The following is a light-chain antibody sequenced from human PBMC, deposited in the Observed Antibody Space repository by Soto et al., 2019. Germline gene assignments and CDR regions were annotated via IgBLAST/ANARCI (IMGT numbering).Light chain of an antibody. CDR2: GNS. V-gene: IGLV1-40*01. Sequence: QSVLTQPPSVSGAPGQRVTISCTGSSSNIGAGYDVHWYQQFPRTAPKLLIYGNSNRPSGVPDRFSGSKSGTSASLAITGLQSEDEADYYCQSYDNSLSGVVFGGGTQLTVL. CDR3: QSYDNSLSGVV. CDR1: SSNIGAGYD. J-gene: IGLJ2*01.